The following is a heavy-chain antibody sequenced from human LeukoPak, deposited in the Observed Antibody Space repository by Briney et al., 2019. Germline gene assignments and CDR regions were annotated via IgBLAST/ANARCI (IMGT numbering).Heavy chain of an antibody. Sequence: PGGSLRLSCAASGFIFSSFTMHWVRQAPGKGLEWVALISTDGSKEYYGDSVKGRFTISRDNSKNTLYLQMNSLRAEDTAVYYCAKGVYSSGWSPSDYWGQGTLVTVSS. D-gene: IGHD6-19*01. CDR3: AKGVYSSGWSPSDY. CDR2: ISTDGSKE. CDR1: GFIFSSFT. J-gene: IGHJ4*02. V-gene: IGHV3-30*04.